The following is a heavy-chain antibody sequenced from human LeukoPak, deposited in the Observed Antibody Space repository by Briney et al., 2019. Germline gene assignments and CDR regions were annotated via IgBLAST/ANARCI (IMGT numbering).Heavy chain of an antibody. J-gene: IGHJ4*02. CDR3: AKGYYGSGSYYNPIDY. Sequence: GSLRLSCAASGFTFSSYAMSWVRQAPGKGLEWVSAISGSGGSTYYADSVKGRFTISRDNSKNTLYLQMNSLRAEDTAVYYCAKGYYGSGSYYNPIDYWGQGTLVTVSS. D-gene: IGHD3-10*01. CDR2: ISGSGGST. V-gene: IGHV3-23*01. CDR1: GFTFSSYA.